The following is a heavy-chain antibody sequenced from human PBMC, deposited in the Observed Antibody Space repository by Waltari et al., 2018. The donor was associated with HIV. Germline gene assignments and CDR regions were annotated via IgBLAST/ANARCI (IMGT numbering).Heavy chain of an antibody. Sequence: PLPQCGAGLLQPSETLSLTCAFYGGSFCGSFWSLIRQPPGKGLEWIGEINHSGSTNYNPSLKRRVTISVDTSKNQFSLKLSSVTAADTAVYYCARSGRRGSYYYYGMDVWGQGTTVTVSS. CDR1: GGSFCGSF. CDR3: ARSGRRGSYYYYGMDV. CDR2: INHSGST. D-gene: IGHD1-26*01. J-gene: IGHJ6*02. V-gene: IGHV4-34*01.